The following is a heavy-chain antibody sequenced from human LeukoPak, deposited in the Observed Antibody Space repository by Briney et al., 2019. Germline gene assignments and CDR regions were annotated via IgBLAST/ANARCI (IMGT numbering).Heavy chain of an antibody. CDR1: GGSVNSGGYY. J-gene: IGHJ5*02. D-gene: IGHD2/OR15-2a*01. V-gene: IGHV4-31*03. Sequence: SETLSLTCTVSGGSVNSGGYYWCWIRQHPGKGLEWIGNFHYSGSTYYNPSLKSRVTISVDTSKNQFSLKLSSVTAADTAVYYCARGFSPYNWFAPWGQGTLVTVSS. CDR2: FHYSGST. CDR3: ARGFSPYNWFAP.